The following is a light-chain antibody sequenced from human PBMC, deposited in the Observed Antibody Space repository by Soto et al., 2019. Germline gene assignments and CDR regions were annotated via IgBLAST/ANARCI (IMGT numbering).Light chain of an antibody. CDR1: QSVSSNY. CDR2: DAS. V-gene: IGKV3-20*01. CDR3: QQYSSSRT. Sequence: EIVLTQSPGTLSLSPGERATLSCRASQSVSSNYLAWYQQKPGQAPRLLMYDASSRATGIPDRFSGSGSGTDFTLTISRLEPEDFAVYYRQQYSSSRTSGQGTKVDIK. J-gene: IGKJ1*01.